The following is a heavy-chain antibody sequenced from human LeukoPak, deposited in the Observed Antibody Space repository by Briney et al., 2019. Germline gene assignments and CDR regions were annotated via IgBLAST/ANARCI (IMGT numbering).Heavy chain of an antibody. Sequence: GGSLRLSCAASGFTFSSYAMHWVRQAPGKGLEWVAVISYDGSNKYYADSVKGRFTISRDNSKNTLYLQMNSLRAEDTAVYYCARDLAAMVSPFDYWGQGTLVTVSS. CDR1: GFTFSSYA. V-gene: IGHV3-30*04. CDR2: ISYDGSNK. J-gene: IGHJ4*02. CDR3: ARDLAAMVSPFDY. D-gene: IGHD5-18*01.